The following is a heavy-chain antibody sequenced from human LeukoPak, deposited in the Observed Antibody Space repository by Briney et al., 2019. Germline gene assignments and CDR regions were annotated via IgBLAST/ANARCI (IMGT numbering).Heavy chain of an antibody. CDR1: GFTFSSYA. V-gene: IGHV3-23*01. Sequence: GGSLRLSCAASGFTFSSYAMSWVRQAPGKGLEWVSAISGSGGNTYYADSVKGRFTISRDNSKNTLYLQMNSLRAEDTAVYYCAKVRGVDYYYYYGMDVWGQGTTVTVSS. J-gene: IGHJ6*02. D-gene: IGHD3-10*01. CDR3: AKVRGVDYYYYYGMDV. CDR2: ISGSGGNT.